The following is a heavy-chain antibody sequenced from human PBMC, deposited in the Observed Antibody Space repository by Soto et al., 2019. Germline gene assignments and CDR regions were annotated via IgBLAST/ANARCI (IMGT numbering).Heavy chain of an antibody. V-gene: IGHV1-69*02. CDR3: ATNYGSGSTHFDY. CDR1: GDTFSFYT. CDR2: IIPMVGMA. D-gene: IGHD3-10*01. J-gene: IGHJ4*02. Sequence: QVQLVQSGAEVKKPGSSVRLSCTASGDTFSFYTISWVRQAPGQGPEWMGRIIPMVGMADYPQKCQGRVTISADKSASTAYMVLSSLRSDDTAVYFCATNYGSGSTHFDYWGQGTLVTVSS.